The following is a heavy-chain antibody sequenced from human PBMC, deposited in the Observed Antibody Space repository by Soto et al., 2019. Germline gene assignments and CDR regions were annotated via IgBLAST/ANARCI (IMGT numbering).Heavy chain of an antibody. D-gene: IGHD3-16*01. CDR2: INKNSRTI. V-gene: IGHV3-48*02. J-gene: IGHJ6*02. Sequence: GKGLEWASHINKNSRTIYYADSVKGRVTISRDNAKNSLYLQMNSLRDEDTAVYYCTRDWGYGYGTDVWGQGSTVTVSS. CDR3: TRDWGYGYGTDV.